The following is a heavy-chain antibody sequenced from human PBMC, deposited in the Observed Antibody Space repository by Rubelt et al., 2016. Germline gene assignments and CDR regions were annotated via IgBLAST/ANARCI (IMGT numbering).Heavy chain of an antibody. Sequence: QVQLQESGPGLVKPSETLSLTCTVSGGSISSYYWSWIRQPPGKGLEWIGYIYYSGSTNYNPSLKSRVTISVDTSKNQFSLELSSVTAADTAVYYCARLGLDRGIVEYDYWGQGTLVTVSS. CDR3: ARLGLDRGIVEYDY. V-gene: IGHV4-59*01. CDR2: IYYSGST. D-gene: IGHD3-16*01. J-gene: IGHJ4*02. CDR1: GGSISSYY.